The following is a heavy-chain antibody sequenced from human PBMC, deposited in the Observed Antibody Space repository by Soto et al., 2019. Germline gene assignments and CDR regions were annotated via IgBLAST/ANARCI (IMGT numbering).Heavy chain of an antibody. V-gene: IGHV3-30*18. J-gene: IGHJ4*02. CDR2: ISYDGSNK. D-gene: IGHD1-7*01. CDR3: AKGDRLGLELHFRPSFIDY. Sequence: GGSLRLSCAASGFTFSSYGMHWVRQAPGKGLEWVAVISYDGSNKYYADSVKGRFTISRDNSKNTLYLQMNSLRAEDTAVYYCAKGDRLGLELHFRPSFIDYWGQGTLVTVSS. CDR1: GFTFSSYG.